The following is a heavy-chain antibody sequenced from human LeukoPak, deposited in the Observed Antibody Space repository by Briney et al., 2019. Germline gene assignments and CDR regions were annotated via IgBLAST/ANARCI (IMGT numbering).Heavy chain of an antibody. V-gene: IGHV3-23*01. J-gene: IGHJ5*02. CDR2: ISGGGAGT. CDR3: ARLPAAINGYFDP. D-gene: IGHD2-2*01. CDR1: RFTFSSYA. Sequence: GGSLRLSCAASRFTFSSYAMSWVRQAPGKGLEWVSAISGGGAGTYYADSVKGRFTISRDNSKNTLYLQMYSLRAEDTAVYYCARLPAAINGYFDPWGQGTLVTVSS.